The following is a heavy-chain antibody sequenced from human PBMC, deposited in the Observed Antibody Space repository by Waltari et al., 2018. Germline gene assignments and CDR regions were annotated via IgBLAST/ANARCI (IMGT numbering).Heavy chain of an antibody. Sequence: QVQLQESGPGLVKPSETLSLTCTVPGGSLSSHYWSWLRQPPGKGLEWIGYIYYSGSTNYNPSLKSRVTISVDTSKNQYSLKLSSVTAADTAVYYCANSGDGSYYPDAFDIWGQGTMVTVSS. D-gene: IGHD1-26*01. CDR3: ANSGDGSYYPDAFDI. V-gene: IGHV4-59*11. CDR1: GGSLSSHY. CDR2: IYYSGST. J-gene: IGHJ3*02.